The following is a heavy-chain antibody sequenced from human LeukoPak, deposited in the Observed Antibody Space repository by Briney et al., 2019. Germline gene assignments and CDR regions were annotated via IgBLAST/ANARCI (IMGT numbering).Heavy chain of an antibody. Sequence: SETLSLTCTVSGYSISSGYYWGWIRQPPGKGLEWIGSIYHSGSTYYNPSLKSRVTISVDTSKNQFSLKLSSVTAADTAVYYCARVRAYDILTGYYTAYFDYWGQGTLVTVSS. CDR2: IYHSGST. CDR3: ARVRAYDILTGYYTAYFDY. D-gene: IGHD3-9*01. J-gene: IGHJ4*02. V-gene: IGHV4-38-2*02. CDR1: GYSISSGYY.